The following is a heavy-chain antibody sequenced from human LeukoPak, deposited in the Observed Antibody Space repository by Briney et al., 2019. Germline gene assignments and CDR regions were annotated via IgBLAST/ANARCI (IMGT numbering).Heavy chain of an antibody. V-gene: IGHV1-2*06. Sequence: ASEKVSCKASGYTFTGYYMHWVRQAPGQELEWMGRINPNSGGTNYGQKFQGRVTMTRDTSISTAYMELSRLRSDDTAVYYCARKGPAFFDYWGQGTLVTVSS. CDR2: INPNSGGT. J-gene: IGHJ4*02. CDR3: ARKGPAFFDY. CDR1: GYTFTGYY.